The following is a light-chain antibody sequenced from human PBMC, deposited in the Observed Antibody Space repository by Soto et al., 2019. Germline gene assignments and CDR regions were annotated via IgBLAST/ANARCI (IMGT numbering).Light chain of an antibody. V-gene: IGKV3-11*01. CDR1: QSVDSY. Sequence: EIVLTQSPASLSLSPGERATLSCRASQSVDSYLVWYQQKPGQAPRLLIFGASSRATGIPARFSGSGSGTDFTLTINSLEPEDFAVYYCQQRSSWPITFGQGTRLENK. CDR3: QQRSSWPIT. CDR2: GAS. J-gene: IGKJ5*01.